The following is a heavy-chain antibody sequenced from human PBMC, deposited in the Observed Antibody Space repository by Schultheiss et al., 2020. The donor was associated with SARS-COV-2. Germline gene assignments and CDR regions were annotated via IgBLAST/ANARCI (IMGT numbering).Heavy chain of an antibody. CDR2: IYYGGST. CDR1: GGSISSGGYY. D-gene: IGHD4-17*01. CDR3: ARDGDYNRGNYYYYYYMDV. Sequence: SETLSLTCTVSGGSISSGGYYWSWIRQHPGKGLEWIGYIYYGGSTNYNPSFKSRVTISADTSKNQLSLNLSSVTAADTAVYYCARDGDYNRGNYYYYYYMDVWGKGTTVTVSS. J-gene: IGHJ6*03. V-gene: IGHV4-61*08.